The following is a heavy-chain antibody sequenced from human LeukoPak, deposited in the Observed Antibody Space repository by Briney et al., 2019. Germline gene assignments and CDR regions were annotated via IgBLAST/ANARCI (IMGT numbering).Heavy chain of an antibody. CDR1: GYSFTNYW. Sequence: GESLKISCKGSGYSFTNYWIGWVRQMPGKGLEWMGIIYPGDSDTRYSPSFQGQVTISADKSISTAYLQWSSLKASDTAMYYCARLFPNYDILTGPDYWGQGTLVTVSS. D-gene: IGHD3-9*01. CDR3: ARLFPNYDILTGPDY. J-gene: IGHJ4*02. CDR2: IYPGDSDT. V-gene: IGHV5-51*01.